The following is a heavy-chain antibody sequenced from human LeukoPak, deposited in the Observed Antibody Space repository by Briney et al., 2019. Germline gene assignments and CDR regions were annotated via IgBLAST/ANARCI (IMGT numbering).Heavy chain of an antibody. CDR3: ARGAAAGTRFDSYFDY. CDR1: GGTFSSYA. CDR2: IIPIFGTA. D-gene: IGHD6-13*01. J-gene: IGHJ4*02. Sequence: SVKVSCKASGGTFSSYAISWVRQAPGQGLEWMGGIIPIFGTANYAQKFQGRVTVTTDESTSTAYMELSSLRSEDTAVYYCARGAAAGTRFDSYFDYWGQGTLVTVSS. V-gene: IGHV1-69*05.